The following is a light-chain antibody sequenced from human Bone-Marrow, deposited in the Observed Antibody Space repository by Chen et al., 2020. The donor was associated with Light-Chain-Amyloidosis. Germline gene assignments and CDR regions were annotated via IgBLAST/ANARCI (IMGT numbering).Light chain of an antibody. CDR1: DLPTKY. Sequence: SYELTQPPSVSVPPGQMARLTCSGDDLPTKYAYWYQQKPGQAPVLVIHRDTERPSGISERFSGSSSGTTATLTISGVQAEDEADYHCQSADSSGTYEVIFGGGTKLTVL. J-gene: IGLJ2*01. CDR3: QSADSSGTYEVI. CDR2: RDT. V-gene: IGLV3-25*03.